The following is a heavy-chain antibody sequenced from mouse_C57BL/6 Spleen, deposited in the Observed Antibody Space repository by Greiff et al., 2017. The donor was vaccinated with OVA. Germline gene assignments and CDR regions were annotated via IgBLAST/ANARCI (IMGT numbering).Heavy chain of an antibody. D-gene: IGHD2-4*01. Sequence: EVNLVESGPGLAKPSQTLSLTCSVTGYSITSDYWNWIRKFPGNKLEYMGYISYSGSTYYNPSLKSRISITRDTSKNQYYLQLNSVTTEDTATYYCARSIYYDYGRIAYWGQGTLVTVSA. J-gene: IGHJ3*01. CDR3: ARSIYYDYGRIAY. CDR1: GYSITSDY. CDR2: ISYSGST. V-gene: IGHV3-8*01.